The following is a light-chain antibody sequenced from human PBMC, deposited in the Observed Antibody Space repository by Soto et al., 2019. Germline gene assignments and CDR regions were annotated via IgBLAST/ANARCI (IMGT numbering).Light chain of an antibody. Sequence: DIQMTQSPSSVSASLGDRVTITCRASEGLRSCLAWYQQKPGKAPNLLIYEASKLHSGVPSRFSGSGSGTDFTLTINSLQPEDFATYYFQQTNSFPYTFGQGTKRESK. CDR1: EGLRSC. V-gene: IGKV1D-12*01. CDR3: QQTNSFPYT. CDR2: EAS. J-gene: IGKJ2*01.